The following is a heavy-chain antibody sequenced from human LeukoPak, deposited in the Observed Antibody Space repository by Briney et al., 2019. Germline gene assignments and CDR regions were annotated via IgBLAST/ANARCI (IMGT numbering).Heavy chain of an antibody. J-gene: IGHJ4*02. CDR1: GFTFSSYA. CDR3: ARGKYGGYFIDY. D-gene: IGHD5-12*01. Sequence: SGRSLRLSCAASGFTFSSYAMHWVRQAPGKGLEWVAVISYDGSNKYYADSVKGRFTISRDNSKNTLYLQMNSLRAEDTAVYYCARGKYGGYFIDYWGQGTLVTVSS. V-gene: IGHV3-30-3*01. CDR2: ISYDGSNK.